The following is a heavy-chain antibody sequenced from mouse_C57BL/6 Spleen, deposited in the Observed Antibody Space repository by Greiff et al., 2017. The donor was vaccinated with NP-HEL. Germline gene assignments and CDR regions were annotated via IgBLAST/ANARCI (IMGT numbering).Heavy chain of an antibody. CDR1: GFSLTSYG. CDR2: IWRGGST. J-gene: IGHJ4*01. D-gene: IGHD2-3*01. CDR3: AKNRWLLPPFYYAMDY. V-gene: IGHV2-5*01. Sequence: QVQLQQSGPGLVQPSQSLSITCTVSGFSLTSYGVHWVRQSPGKGLEWLGVIWRGGSTDYNAAFMSRLSITKDNSKSQVFFKMNSLQADDTAIYYCAKNRWLLPPFYYAMDYWGQGTSVTVSS.